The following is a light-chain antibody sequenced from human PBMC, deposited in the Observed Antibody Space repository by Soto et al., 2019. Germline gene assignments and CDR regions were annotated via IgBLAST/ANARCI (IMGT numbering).Light chain of an antibody. J-gene: IGKJ2*01. V-gene: IGKV1-5*01. Sequence: DIQMTQSPSTLAASVGDTVTMTCRSSSKWLAWYQKKPGKAPQLLIYDVSNLARGVPPRFSGSTSGAESTLTITGLQPDDLGTYYCQHTTDFTFGQGTKVEIK. CDR1: SSSKW. CDR2: DVS. CDR3: QHTTDFT.